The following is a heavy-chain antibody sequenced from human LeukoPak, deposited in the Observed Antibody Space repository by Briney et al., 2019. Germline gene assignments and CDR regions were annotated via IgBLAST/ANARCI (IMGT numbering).Heavy chain of an antibody. CDR3: ARGVGRHYMDV. D-gene: IGHD3-10*01. Sequence: PGGSLRLSCAASGFTFSSYAMHWVRQAPGKGLEWVAVISYDGSNKYYADSVEGRFTISRDNSKNTLYLQMNSLRAEDTAVYYCARGVGRHYMDVWGKGTTVTVSS. CDR2: ISYDGSNK. V-gene: IGHV3-30-3*01. CDR1: GFTFSSYA. J-gene: IGHJ6*03.